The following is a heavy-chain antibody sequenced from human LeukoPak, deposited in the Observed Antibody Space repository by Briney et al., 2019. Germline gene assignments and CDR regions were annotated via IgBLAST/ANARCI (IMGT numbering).Heavy chain of an antibody. CDR1: GFTFSDYW. V-gene: IGHV3-7*01. CDR2: IKPDGSEK. J-gene: IGHJ4*02. Sequence: PGGSLRLSCAASGFTFSDYWMTWVRQAPGKGLEWVANIKPDGSEKYYVDSVKGRFTISRDNAKNSLYLQMNSLRAEDTAVYYCARVDTAMVPDYWGQGTLVTVSS. D-gene: IGHD5-18*01. CDR3: ARVDTAMVPDY.